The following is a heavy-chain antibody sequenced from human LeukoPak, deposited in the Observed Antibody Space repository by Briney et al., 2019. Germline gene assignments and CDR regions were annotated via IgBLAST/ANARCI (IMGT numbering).Heavy chain of an antibody. D-gene: IGHD3-22*01. Sequence: PGGSPRLSCAASGFIFSYFGMHWVRQAPGKGLEWVAVIWHDGSNKYYAESVKGRFTISRDNSKNTLYLQMNSLRAEDTAVYYCARGDYYDSSGYYLGYFDYWGQGTLVTVSS. J-gene: IGHJ4*02. V-gene: IGHV3-33*01. CDR1: GFIFSYFG. CDR3: ARGDYYDSSGYYLGYFDY. CDR2: IWHDGSNK.